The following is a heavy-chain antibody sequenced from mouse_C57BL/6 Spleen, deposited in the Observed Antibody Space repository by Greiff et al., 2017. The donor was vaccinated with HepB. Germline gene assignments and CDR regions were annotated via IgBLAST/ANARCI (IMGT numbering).Heavy chain of an antibody. J-gene: IGHJ4*01. V-gene: IGHV1-63*01. CDR3: ARITTVVGAMDY. D-gene: IGHD1-1*01. Sequence: QVQLKESGAELVRPGTSVKMSCKASGYTFTNYWIGWAKQRPGHGLEWIGDIYPGGGYTNYNEKFKGKATLTADKSSSTAYMQFSSLTSEDSAIYYCARITTVVGAMDYWGQGTSVTVSS. CDR1: GYTFTNYW. CDR2: IYPGGGYT.